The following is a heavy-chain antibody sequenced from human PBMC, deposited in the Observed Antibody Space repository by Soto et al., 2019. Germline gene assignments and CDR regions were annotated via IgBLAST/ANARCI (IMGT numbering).Heavy chain of an antibody. CDR2: ISSSSSTI. D-gene: IGHD3-3*01. Sequence: GGSLRLSCAASGFTFSSYSMNWVRQAPGKGLEWVSYISSSSSTIYYADSVKGRFTISRDNAKNSLYLQMNSLRAGDTAVYYCARDSAHYDPYYYYYYMDVWGKGTTVTVSS. CDR3: ARDSAHYDPYYYYYYMDV. CDR1: GFTFSSYS. V-gene: IGHV3-48*01. J-gene: IGHJ6*03.